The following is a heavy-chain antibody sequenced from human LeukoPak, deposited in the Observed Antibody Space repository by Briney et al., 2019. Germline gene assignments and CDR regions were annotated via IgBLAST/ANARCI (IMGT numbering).Heavy chain of an antibody. Sequence: PGGSLRLSCAASGFTFSGSAMHWVRQASGKGLEWVGRIRSKANSYATAYAASVKGRFTISRDDSKNTAYLQMNSLKTEDTAVFYCAKDRDDYVWGSYLGAFDIWGQGTMVTVSS. CDR3: AKDRDDYVWGSYLGAFDI. CDR1: GFTFSGSA. V-gene: IGHV3-73*01. J-gene: IGHJ3*02. CDR2: IRSKANSYAT. D-gene: IGHD3-16*01.